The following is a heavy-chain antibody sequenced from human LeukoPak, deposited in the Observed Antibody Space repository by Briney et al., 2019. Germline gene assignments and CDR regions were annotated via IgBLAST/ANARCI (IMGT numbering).Heavy chain of an antibody. J-gene: IGHJ4*02. CDR3: ARDQGGYYFDY. Sequence: GGSLRLSCAASGFTVSSNYMSWVRQAPGKGLEWVSVIYSGGSTYYADSVKGRLTISRDNSKNTLYLQMNSLRAEDTAVYYCARDQGGYYFDYWGQGTLVTVSS. CDR1: GFTVSSNY. CDR2: IYSGGST. D-gene: IGHD3-16*01. V-gene: IGHV3-66*01.